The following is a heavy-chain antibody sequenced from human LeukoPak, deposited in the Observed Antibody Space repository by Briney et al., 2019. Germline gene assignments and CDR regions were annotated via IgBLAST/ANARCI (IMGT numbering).Heavy chain of an antibody. Sequence: GGSLRLSCAASGFTFSSCGMHWVRQAPGKGLEWVAFIRYDGSNKYYADSVKGRFTISRDNSKNTLYLQMNSLRAEDTAVYYCAKDPYTAARLDYYYYYYMDVWGKGTTVTVSS. CDR2: IRYDGSNK. D-gene: IGHD6-6*01. CDR1: GFTFSSCG. V-gene: IGHV3-30*02. CDR3: AKDPYTAARLDYYYYYYMDV. J-gene: IGHJ6*03.